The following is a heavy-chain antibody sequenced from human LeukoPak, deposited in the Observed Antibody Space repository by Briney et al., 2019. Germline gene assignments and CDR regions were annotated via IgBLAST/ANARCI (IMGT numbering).Heavy chain of an antibody. D-gene: IGHD2-21*01. Sequence: GASVKVSCKASGGTFSSYAISWVRQAPGQGLEWMGGIIPIFGTANYAQKFQGRVTITADESTSTAYMELSSLRSEGTAVYYCARGRPIDEFDYWGQGTLVTVSS. CDR2: IIPIFGTA. J-gene: IGHJ4*02. V-gene: IGHV1-69*13. CDR3: ARGRPIDEFDY. CDR1: GGTFSSYA.